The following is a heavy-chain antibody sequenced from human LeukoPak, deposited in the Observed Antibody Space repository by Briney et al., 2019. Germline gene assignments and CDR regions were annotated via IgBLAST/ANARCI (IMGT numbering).Heavy chain of an antibody. V-gene: IGHV3-53*01. D-gene: IGHD3-22*01. Sequence: PGGSLRLSGLAPGFTVGNKYRTGAGQPPGKGLEGVSVLYNAGSTYYADSVKGRFTISRDNSKNTLYLQMYSLRAEDTAVYYCASLKGLFDYFDYWGQGILVTVYS. CDR3: ASLKGLFDYFDY. CDR2: LYNAGST. CDR1: GFTVGNKY. J-gene: IGHJ4*02.